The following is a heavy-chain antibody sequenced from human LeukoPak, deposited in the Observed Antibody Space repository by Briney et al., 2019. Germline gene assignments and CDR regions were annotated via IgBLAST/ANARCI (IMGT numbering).Heavy chain of an antibody. V-gene: IGHV3-23*01. D-gene: IGHD6-19*01. CDR3: ARIAVAGTGIDY. J-gene: IGHJ4*02. CDR2: ISGSGGST. CDR1: GFTFSSYG. Sequence: RSGGSLRLSCAASGFTFSSYGMSWVRQAPGKGLEWVSAISGSGGSTYHADSVKGRFTISRDNAKNSLYLQMNSLRAEDTAVYYCARIAVAGTGIDYWGQGTLVTVSS.